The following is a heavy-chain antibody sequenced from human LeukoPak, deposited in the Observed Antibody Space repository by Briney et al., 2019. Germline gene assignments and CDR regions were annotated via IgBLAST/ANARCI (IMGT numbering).Heavy chain of an antibody. CDR1: GGSITSYY. CDR3: ARLNVGTARCDFDY. J-gene: IGHJ4*02. V-gene: IGHV4-4*07. CDR2: VHTSGST. D-gene: IGHD6-6*01. Sequence: SETLSLTCTVSGGSITSYYWSWIRQPAGKGLDWIGRVHTSGSTNYNPSLKSRVTMSVDTAKNQFSLKLSSVTAADTAVYYCARLNVGTARCDFDYWGQGTLVTVSS.